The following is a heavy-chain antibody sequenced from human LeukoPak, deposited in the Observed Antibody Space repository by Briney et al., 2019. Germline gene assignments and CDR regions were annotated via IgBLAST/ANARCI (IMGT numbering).Heavy chain of an antibody. CDR2: ITDVGDI. V-gene: IGHV3-23*01. CDR3: TRDRGGSPTDVFDY. Sequence: GGSLRLSCAASGFTFSSYWMSWVRQAPGKGLEWVSTITDVGDIFYTYSVRGRFTISRDNSKNTVYMQMDGLRAEDTAVYYCTRDRGGSPTDVFDYWGQGTLVTVSS. CDR1: GFTFSSYW. D-gene: IGHD2-15*01. J-gene: IGHJ4*02.